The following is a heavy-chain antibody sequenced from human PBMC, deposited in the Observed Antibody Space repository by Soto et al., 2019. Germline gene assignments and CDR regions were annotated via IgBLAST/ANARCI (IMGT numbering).Heavy chain of an antibody. J-gene: IGHJ5*02. Sequence: SETLSLTCTVSGGSIGSGDYYWSWIRQPPGKGLEWIGYIYYSGSTYYNPSLKSRVTISVDTSKNQFSLKLSSVTAADTAVYYCAGAPRGSENWFDPWGQGTLVTVSS. CDR1: GGSIGSGDYY. D-gene: IGHD2-15*01. V-gene: IGHV4-30-4*01. CDR3: AGAPRGSENWFDP. CDR2: IYYSGST.